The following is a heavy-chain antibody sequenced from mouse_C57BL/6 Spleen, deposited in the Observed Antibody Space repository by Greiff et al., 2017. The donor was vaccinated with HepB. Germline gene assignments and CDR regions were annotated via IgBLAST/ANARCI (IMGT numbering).Heavy chain of an antibody. V-gene: IGHV1-80*01. CDR1: GYAFSSYW. CDR2: IYPGDGDT. CDR3: ARDPTTVVATKAMDY. D-gene: IGHD1-1*01. J-gene: IGHJ4*01. Sequence: VQRVESGAELVKPGASVKISCKASGYAFSSYWMNWVKQRPGKGLEWIGQIYPGDGDTNYNGKFKGKATLTADKSSSTAYMQLSSLTSEDSAVYFCARDPTTVVATKAMDYWGQGTSVTVSS.